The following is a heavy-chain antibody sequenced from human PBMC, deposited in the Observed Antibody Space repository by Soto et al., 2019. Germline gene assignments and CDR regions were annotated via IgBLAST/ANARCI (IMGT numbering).Heavy chain of an antibody. V-gene: IGHV1-8*01. CDR1: GYAFRDYG. CDR3: EVTTGY. CDR2: VSPGNGNA. D-gene: IGHD2-21*02. J-gene: IGHJ4*02. Sequence: GKSVGYAFRDYGFNWVRQATGQGLEWMGWVSPGNGNAGYAPQFQGRVTMTSDTSISTVYMELSSLTSEDTAVYFCEVTTGYWGQGTKVTVSS.